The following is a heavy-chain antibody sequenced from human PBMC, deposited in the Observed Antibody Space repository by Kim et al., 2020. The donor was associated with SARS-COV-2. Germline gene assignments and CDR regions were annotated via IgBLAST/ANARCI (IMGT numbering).Heavy chain of an antibody. V-gene: IGHV3-30-3*01. CDR1: GFTFSSYA. J-gene: IGHJ4*02. CDR3: ARDRTMVRGVIIDY. Sequence: GGSLRLSCAASGFTFSSYAMHWVRQAPGKGLEWVAVISYDGSNKYYADSVKGRFTICRDNSKNTLYLQMNSLRAEETAVYYCARDRTMVRGVIIDYWGQGTLVTVSS. CDR2: ISYDGSNK. D-gene: IGHD3-10*01.